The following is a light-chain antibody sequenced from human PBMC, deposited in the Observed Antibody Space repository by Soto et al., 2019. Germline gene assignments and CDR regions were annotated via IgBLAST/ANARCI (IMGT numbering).Light chain of an antibody. Sequence: EIVMTQSPATLSVSPGEGATLSCRASQSVSSNLAWYQQKPGQAPRLLLYDASTRATGIPARFSGSGSGTDFTLTISRLEPEDFAVYYCHQYGSSPWTFGQGTKVDIK. CDR3: HQYGSSPWT. J-gene: IGKJ1*01. CDR2: DAS. CDR1: QSVSSN. V-gene: IGKV3-15*01.